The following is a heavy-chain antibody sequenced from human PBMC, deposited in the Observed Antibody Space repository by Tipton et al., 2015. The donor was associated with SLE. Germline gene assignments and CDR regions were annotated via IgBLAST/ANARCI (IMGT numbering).Heavy chain of an antibody. V-gene: IGHV3-23*01. Sequence: GSLRLSCAASGFTFSSYAMSWVRQAPGKGLEWVSAISGSGGSTYYADSVKGRFTISRDNSKNTLYLQMNSLRAEDTAVYYCAKDLLPALYFDYWGQGTLVTVSS. CDR3: AKDLLPALYFDY. CDR1: GFTFSSYA. D-gene: IGHD6-25*01. CDR2: ISGSGGST. J-gene: IGHJ4*02.